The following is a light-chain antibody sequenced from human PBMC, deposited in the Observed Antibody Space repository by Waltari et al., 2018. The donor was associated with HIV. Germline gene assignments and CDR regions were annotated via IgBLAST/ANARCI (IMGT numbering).Light chain of an antibody. CDR3: QQRSHWPLT. CDR2: DAS. V-gene: IGKV3-11*01. Sequence: ETVLTQSPARLSLSPGERATLSCRANQSVSDFLAWYRQTPGQPPRLLIYDASTRATGTPARFSGSGSGKDFTLTISSLEPEDFAVYYCQQRSHWPLTFGGGTKVEMK. J-gene: IGKJ4*01. CDR1: QSVSDF.